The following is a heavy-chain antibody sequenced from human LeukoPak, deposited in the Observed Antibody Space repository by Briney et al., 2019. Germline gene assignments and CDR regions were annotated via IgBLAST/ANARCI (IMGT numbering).Heavy chain of an antibody. V-gene: IGHV1-2*06. CDR2: INPNSGGT. CDR1: GYTFTGYY. J-gene: IGHJ4*02. Sequence: GASVKVPCKASGYTFTGYYMHWVRQAPGQGLEWMGRINPNSGGTNYAQKFQGRVTMTRDTSISTAYMELSRLRSDDTAVYYCARLATRAYDSSGYYPYWGQGTLVTVSS. D-gene: IGHD3-22*01. CDR3: ARLATRAYDSSGYYPY.